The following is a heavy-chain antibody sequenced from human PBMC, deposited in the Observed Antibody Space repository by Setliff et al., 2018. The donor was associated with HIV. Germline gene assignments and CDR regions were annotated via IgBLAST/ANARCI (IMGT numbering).Heavy chain of an antibody. CDR1: GGSISSYY. CDR3: ARHLLRGYIYIVFDY. CDR2: IYTSGST. V-gene: IGHV4-4*07. J-gene: IGHJ4*02. D-gene: IGHD5-18*01. Sequence: SETLSLTCTVSGGSISSYYWSWIRQPAGKGLEWIGRIYTSGSTNYNPSLKGRVTMSVDTSKNQFSLKLRSVTAADTAVYYCARHLLRGYIYIVFDYWGQGTLVTVSS.